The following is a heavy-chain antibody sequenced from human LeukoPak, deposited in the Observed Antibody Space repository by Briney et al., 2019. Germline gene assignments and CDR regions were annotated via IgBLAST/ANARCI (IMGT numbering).Heavy chain of an antibody. Sequence: GGSLRLSCAASGFTFSSYAMSWVRQAPGKGLEWVSAISGSGGSTYYADSVKGRFTISRDNSKNTLYLQMNSLRAEDTAVYYCARQWELLGGYFDYWGQGTLVTVSS. CDR2: ISGSGGST. J-gene: IGHJ4*02. CDR3: ARQWELLGGYFDY. V-gene: IGHV3-23*01. D-gene: IGHD1-26*01. CDR1: GFTFSSYA.